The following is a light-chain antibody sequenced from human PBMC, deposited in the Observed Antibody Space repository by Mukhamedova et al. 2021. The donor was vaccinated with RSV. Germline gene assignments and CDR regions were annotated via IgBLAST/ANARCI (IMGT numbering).Light chain of an antibody. CDR3: QQYDNLLT. V-gene: IGKV1-33*01. CDR2: DAS. J-gene: IGKJ4*01. Sequence: WYQRRVHGKAPKLLIYDASNLETGVPSRFSGSGSGTDFTFTISSLQPEDIATYYRQQYDNLLTFGGGTKVEIK.